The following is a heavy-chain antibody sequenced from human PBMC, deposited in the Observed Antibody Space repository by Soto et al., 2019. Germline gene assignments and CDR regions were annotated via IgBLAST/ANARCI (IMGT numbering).Heavy chain of an antibody. J-gene: IGHJ4*02. CDR3: AREKFYYYDSSGTVFDY. Sequence: SETLSLTCTVSGGSVSSGSYYWSWIRQPPGKGLEWIGYIYYSGSTNYNPSLKSRVTISVDTSKNQFSLKLSSVTAADTAVYYCAREKFYYYDSSGTVFDYWGQGTLVTVSS. CDR1: GGSVSSGSYY. V-gene: IGHV4-61*01. CDR2: IYYSGST. D-gene: IGHD3-22*01.